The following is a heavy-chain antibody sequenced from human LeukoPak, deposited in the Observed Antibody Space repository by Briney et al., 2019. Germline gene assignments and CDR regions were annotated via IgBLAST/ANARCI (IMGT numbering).Heavy chain of an antibody. J-gene: IGHJ4*02. CDR3: ANRRGTGVVIISYYFDY. D-gene: IGHD3-3*01. CDR2: ISGSGGST. Sequence: PGGSLRLSCAASGFTFSSYAMSWVRQAPGKGLEWVSAISGSGGSTYYADSVKGRFTISRDNSKNTLYLQMNSLRAEDTAVYYCANRRGTGVVIISYYFDYWGQGTLVTVSS. CDR1: GFTFSSYA. V-gene: IGHV3-23*01.